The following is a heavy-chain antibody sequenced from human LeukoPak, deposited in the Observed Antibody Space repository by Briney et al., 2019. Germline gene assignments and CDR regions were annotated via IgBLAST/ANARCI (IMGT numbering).Heavy chain of an antibody. Sequence: GGSLRLSCAASGFTFDDYGMSWVRQAPGKGLEWVSGINWNGGSTGYADSVKGRFTISRDNAKNSLYLQMNSLRAEDTALYHCARDRGTTADDAFDIWGQGTMVTVSS. CDR2: INWNGGST. D-gene: IGHD2/OR15-2a*01. CDR1: GFTFDDYG. V-gene: IGHV3-20*01. J-gene: IGHJ3*02. CDR3: ARDRGTTADDAFDI.